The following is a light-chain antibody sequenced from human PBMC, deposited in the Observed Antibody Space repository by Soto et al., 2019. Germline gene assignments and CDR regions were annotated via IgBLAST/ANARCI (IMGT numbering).Light chain of an antibody. V-gene: IGKV3-20*01. Sequence: EIVLMQSPGTLSLSPGERATLSCRASQSVSSSYLAWYQQKPGQAPRLLIYGASSRATGIPDRFSGSVSGTDFTLTISRLEPEDCAVYYCQQYGSSPWTFGQGTKVEIK. J-gene: IGKJ1*01. CDR2: GAS. CDR1: QSVSSSY. CDR3: QQYGSSPWT.